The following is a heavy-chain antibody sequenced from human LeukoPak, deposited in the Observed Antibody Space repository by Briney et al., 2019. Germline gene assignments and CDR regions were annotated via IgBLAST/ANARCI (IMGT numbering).Heavy chain of an antibody. V-gene: IGHV4-4*07. J-gene: IGHJ3*02. CDR2: IYTSGST. CDR3: AAQITIFGVVINAFDI. CDR1: GGSISSYY. Sequence: PSETLSLTCTVPGGSISSYYWSWIRQPAGKGLEWIGRIYTSGSTNYNPSLKSRVTMSVDTSKNQFSLKLSSVTAADTAVYYCAAQITIFGVVINAFDIWGQGTMVTVSS. D-gene: IGHD3-3*01.